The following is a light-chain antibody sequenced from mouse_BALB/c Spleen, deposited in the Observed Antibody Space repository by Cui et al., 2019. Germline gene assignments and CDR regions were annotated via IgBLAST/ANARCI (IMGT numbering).Light chain of an antibody. CDR1: ENVGTY. CDR3: GQSYSYHLT. Sequence: NIVMTQSPKSMSMSVGERVTLSCKASENVGTYVSWYQQKPEQSPKLLIYGASNRYTGVPDRFTGSGSATDFTLTISSVQAEDLADYHCGQSYSYHLTFGAGTKLELK. J-gene: IGKJ5*01. CDR2: GAS. V-gene: IGKV6-20*01.